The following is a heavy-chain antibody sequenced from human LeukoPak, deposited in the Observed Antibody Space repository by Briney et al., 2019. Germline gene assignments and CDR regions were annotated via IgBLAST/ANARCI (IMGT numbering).Heavy chain of an antibody. V-gene: IGHV3-53*01. CDR2: IYSGGST. CDR1: GFTVSSNY. J-gene: IGHJ6*03. Sequence: GGSLRLSCAASGFTVSSNYMSWVRQAPGKGLEWVSVIYSGGSTYYADSVKGRFTISRDNSKNTLYLQTNSLRVEDTAVYYCARDHVGGKYYYMDVWGKGTTVTVSS. CDR3: ARDHVGGKYYYMDV. D-gene: IGHD3-16*01.